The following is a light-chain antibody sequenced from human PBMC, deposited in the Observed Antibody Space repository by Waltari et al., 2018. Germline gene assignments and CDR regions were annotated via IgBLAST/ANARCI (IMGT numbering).Light chain of an antibody. J-gene: IGKJ2*01. CDR1: QSVVSSDGNTF. CDR2: KVS. Sequence: DVVMTQSPLSLPVTLGQPASIPCRSSQSVVSSDGNTFLNWFHQRPGQSPRRLIYKVSNRDSGVPDRVSGSGSGNEFTLKISRVEAEDVGLYYCMQGTHWPYTFGQGTKLEIK. CDR3: MQGTHWPYT. V-gene: IGKV2-30*01.